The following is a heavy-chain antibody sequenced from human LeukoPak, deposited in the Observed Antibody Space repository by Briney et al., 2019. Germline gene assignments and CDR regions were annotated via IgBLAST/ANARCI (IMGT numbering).Heavy chain of an antibody. CDR1: GYTFTSYY. V-gene: IGHV1-46*01. CDR2: INPSGGST. Sequence: ASVKVSCKASGYTFTSYYMHWVRQAPGQGLEWMGIINPSGGSTSYAQKFQGRVTMTRDTSTSTVYMELSSLRSEDTAVYYCVRTFYGDYALDYWGQGTLVTVSS. D-gene: IGHD4-17*01. CDR3: VRTFYGDYALDY. J-gene: IGHJ4*02.